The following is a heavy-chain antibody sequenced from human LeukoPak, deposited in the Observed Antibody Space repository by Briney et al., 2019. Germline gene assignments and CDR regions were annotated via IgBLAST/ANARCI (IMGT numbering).Heavy chain of an antibody. Sequence: GGSLRLSCAASGFTLNSYLMSWVRQAPGRGLEWVANIKKDGSEESYLDSVKGRFTVSRDNAKNSLFPQMNSLRGEDTAVYYCARSNPNRNALDLWGQGTMVTISS. CDR1: GFTLNSYL. D-gene: IGHD1-14*01. V-gene: IGHV3-7*01. CDR3: ARSNPNRNALDL. J-gene: IGHJ3*01. CDR2: IKKDGSEE.